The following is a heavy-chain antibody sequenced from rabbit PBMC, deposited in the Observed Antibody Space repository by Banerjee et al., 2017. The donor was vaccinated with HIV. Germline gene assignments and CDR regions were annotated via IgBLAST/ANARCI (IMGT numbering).Heavy chain of an antibody. CDR3: ARNDYGDYAYYFNL. J-gene: IGHJ4*01. V-gene: IGHV1S40*01. D-gene: IGHD2-1*01. Sequence: GFSFRNKYVMCWVRQAPGKGLEWIACINTSSGNTVYASWVNGRFTLSKTSSTTVTLQMTSLTAADTATYFCARNDYGDYAYYFNLWGQGTLVTVS. CDR1: GFSFRNKYV. CDR2: INTSSGNT.